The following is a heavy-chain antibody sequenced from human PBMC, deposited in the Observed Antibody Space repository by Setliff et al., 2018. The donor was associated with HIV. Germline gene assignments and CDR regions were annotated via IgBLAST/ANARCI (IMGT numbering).Heavy chain of an antibody. D-gene: IGHD2-21*02. V-gene: IGHV4-39*02. CDR2: VHYTGNT. CDR3: AREGDGIDF. Sequence: SETLSLTRTVSNGSINSGTYYWSWIRQPAGKGLEWIGTVHYTGNTYHNPSLKSRVTISVEVSKNQISLKLTAVTAADSAVYYCAREGDGIDFWGQGTLVTVSS. J-gene: IGHJ4*02. CDR1: NGSINSGTYY.